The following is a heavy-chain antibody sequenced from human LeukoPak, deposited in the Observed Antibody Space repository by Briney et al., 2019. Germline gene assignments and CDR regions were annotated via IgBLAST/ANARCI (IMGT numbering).Heavy chain of an antibody. CDR2: IIPILGIA. Sequence: GASVKVSCKASGGTFSSYAISWVRQAPGQGLEWMGRIIPILGIANYAQKFQGRVTITADKSTSTAYMELSSLRSEDTAVYYCARAAYSDSSGYYSNFDYWGQGTLVTVSS. D-gene: IGHD3-22*01. CDR3: ARAAYSDSSGYYSNFDY. V-gene: IGHV1-69*04. J-gene: IGHJ4*02. CDR1: GGTFSSYA.